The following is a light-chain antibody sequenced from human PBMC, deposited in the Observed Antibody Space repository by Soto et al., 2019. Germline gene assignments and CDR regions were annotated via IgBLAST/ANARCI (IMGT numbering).Light chain of an antibody. V-gene: IGKV3-11*01. CDR2: GAS. J-gene: IGKJ4*01. CDR3: QQRTSWPT. Sequence: VMTQAPATLSVSPGERATLSCRASQTINNNVAWYQLKDGQVPRLVIYGASTRATDIPARFSGSGSGTDFTLTISSLEPEDFAVYYCQQRTSWPTFGGGTKVDIK. CDR1: QTINNN.